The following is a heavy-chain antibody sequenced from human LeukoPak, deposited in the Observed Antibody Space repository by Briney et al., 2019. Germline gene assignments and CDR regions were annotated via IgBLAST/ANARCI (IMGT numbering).Heavy chain of an antibody. D-gene: IGHD6-19*01. CDR3: AREGSSGWYRRYWFDP. J-gene: IGHJ5*02. CDR1: GGSISSSNW. V-gene: IGHV4-4*02. Sequence: SGTLSLTCAVSGGSISSSNWLSWVRQPPGKGLEWIGEIYHSGSTNYVPSLKSRVTISVDKSKNQFSLKLSSVTAADTAVYYCAREGSSGWYRRYWFDPWGQGTLVTVSS. CDR2: IYHSGST.